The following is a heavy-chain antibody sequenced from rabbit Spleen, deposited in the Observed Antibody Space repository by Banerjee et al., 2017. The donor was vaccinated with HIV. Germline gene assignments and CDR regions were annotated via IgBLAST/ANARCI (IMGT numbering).Heavy chain of an antibody. CDR2: IYGGVIGST. Sequence: QEQLVESGGGLVQPGGSLKLSCKASGFDFSNYGVTWVRQAPGKGLECIACIYGGVIGSTYYATWAKGRSTFSKSSSTTVTLQMTRLTAADTATYFCARDTSSSFSSYGMDLWGPGTLVTVS. CDR3: ARDTSSSFSSYGMDL. CDR1: GFDFSNYG. D-gene: IGHD1-1*01. J-gene: IGHJ6*01. V-gene: IGHV1S45*01.